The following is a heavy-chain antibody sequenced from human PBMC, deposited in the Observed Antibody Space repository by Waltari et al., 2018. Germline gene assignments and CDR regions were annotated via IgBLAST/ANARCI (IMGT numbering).Heavy chain of an antibody. CDR2: IYSVGRR. Sequence: EVQLVETGGGLIQPGGSLRLSCAASGFTVSSNYMSWVRKAPGKGLECVLFIYSVGRRYYGDSVKGRFTISRYNSKNTLYLQMNSLRAEDTSLYYCARDCDTSGNLSWLDPWGQGILVTVSS. V-gene: IGHV3-53*02. CDR1: GFTVSSNY. D-gene: IGHD3-22*01. CDR3: ARDCDTSGNLSWLDP. J-gene: IGHJ5*02.